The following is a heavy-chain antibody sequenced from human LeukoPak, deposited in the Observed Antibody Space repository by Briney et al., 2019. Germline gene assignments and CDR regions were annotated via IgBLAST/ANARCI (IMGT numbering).Heavy chain of an antibody. CDR2: IYHSGST. Sequence: SETLSLTCAVSGGSISSGGYSWSWIRQPPGKGLEWIGYIYHSGSTYYNPSLKCRVTISVDRSKNQFSLKLSSVTAADTAVYYCARDLGIYSGYLSHDAFDIWGQGTMVTVSS. CDR1: GGSISSGGYS. D-gene: IGHD5-12*01. CDR3: ARDLGIYSGYLSHDAFDI. J-gene: IGHJ3*02. V-gene: IGHV4-30-2*01.